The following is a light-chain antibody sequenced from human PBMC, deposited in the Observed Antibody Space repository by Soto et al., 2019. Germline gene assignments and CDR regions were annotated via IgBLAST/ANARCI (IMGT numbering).Light chain of an antibody. J-gene: IGKJ3*01. Sequence: DIQMTQSPSSLSASVGDRVTITCRASQTIIRYLNWYQQKPGRAPNLLIYAASSLQSGVPSRFSGSGSGTEFTLTISSLQPEDFATYYCQQSYSTLFTFGPETIVEIK. CDR1: QTIIRY. V-gene: IGKV1-39*01. CDR3: QQSYSTLFT. CDR2: AAS.